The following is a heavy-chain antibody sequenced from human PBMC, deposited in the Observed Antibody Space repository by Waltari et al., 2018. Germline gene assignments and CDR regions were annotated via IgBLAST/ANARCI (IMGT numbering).Heavy chain of an antibody. V-gene: IGHV3-7*01. D-gene: IGHD1-1*01. CDR3: ARDVPNGYFDY. Sequence: EVHLVQSGGGLIQPGGSLRLSCGVSGFTFKTYWMTWVRQAPGKGLEWVANINQDGRDKNYVDSVEGRFTISRDNAQNSVYLQMNSLRAEDTAVYYCARDVPNGYFDYWGSGTLVTVSS. CDR2: INQDGRDK. J-gene: IGHJ4*02. CDR1: GFTFKTYW.